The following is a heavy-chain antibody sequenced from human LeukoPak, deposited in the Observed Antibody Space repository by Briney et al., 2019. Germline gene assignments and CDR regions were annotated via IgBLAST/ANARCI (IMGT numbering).Heavy chain of an antibody. CDR2: MNPNSGNT. J-gene: IGHJ4*02. V-gene: IGHV1-8*02. CDR1: GYTFTSYD. D-gene: IGHD3-22*01. Sequence: ASVKVSCKASGYTFTSYDINWVRQATGQGLEWMGWMNPNSGNTGYAQKFQGRVTMTRDMSTSTVYMELSSLRSEDTAVYYCARDLHYYDSSGYYPPGYWGQGTLVTVSS. CDR3: ARDLHYYDSSGYYPPGY.